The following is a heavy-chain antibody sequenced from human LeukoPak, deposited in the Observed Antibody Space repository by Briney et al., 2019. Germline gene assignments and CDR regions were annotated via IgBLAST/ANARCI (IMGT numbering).Heavy chain of an antibody. V-gene: IGHV4-4*09. Sequence: SETLSLTCTVSGVSISSYYWSWIRQPPGKGLEWIGYIYTSGSTNYNPSLKSRVTISVDTSKNQFSLMLSSMTAADTAAYYFARGYEYSSSSGVYYYYYCMDVWGKGTTVTVSS. D-gene: IGHD6-6*01. CDR2: IYTSGST. CDR3: ARGYEYSSSSGVYYYYYCMDV. J-gene: IGHJ6*03. CDR1: GVSISSYY.